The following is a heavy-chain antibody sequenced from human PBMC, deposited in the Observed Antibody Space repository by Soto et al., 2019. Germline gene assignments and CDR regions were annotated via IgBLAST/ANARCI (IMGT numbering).Heavy chain of an antibody. CDR2: ISHSGST. CDR1: GGSFSGYY. Sequence: SETLSLTCAVYGGSFSGYYWSWIRQPPGKGLEWSGEISHSGSTNYNPSLKSRVTISVDTSKNQFSLKLSSGTAADTAVYYCARLGFCTDINCTHYFYYAAMDVWGQGTTGTVSS. D-gene: IGHD2-8*02. J-gene: IGHJ6*02. CDR3: ARLGFCTDINCTHYFYYAAMDV. V-gene: IGHV4-34*01.